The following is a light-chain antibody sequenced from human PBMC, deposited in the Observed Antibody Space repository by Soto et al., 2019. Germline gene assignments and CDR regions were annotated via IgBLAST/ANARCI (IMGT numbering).Light chain of an antibody. CDR3: QTWGTGFWV. J-gene: IGLJ3*02. Sequence: QLVLTQSPSASASLGASVKLTCTLSSGHSTYDISWHQQQPEKGPRSLMKVNSDGSHNKGDGSPDRSSGSSSGAERYLTIPSLQSEDEADYYCQTWGTGFWVFGGGTKLTVL. V-gene: IGLV4-69*01. CDR1: SGHSTYD. CDR2: VNSDGSH.